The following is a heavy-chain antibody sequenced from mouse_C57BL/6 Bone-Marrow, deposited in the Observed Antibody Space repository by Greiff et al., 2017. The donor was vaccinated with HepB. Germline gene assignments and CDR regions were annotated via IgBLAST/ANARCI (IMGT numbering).Heavy chain of an antibody. CDR1: GYTFTSYG. CDR3: ATHYGSSYYYAMDY. D-gene: IGHD1-1*01. V-gene: IGHV1-81*01. Sequence: VKLQQSGAELARPGASVKLSCKASGYTFTSYGISWVKQRTGQGLEWIGEIYPRSGNTYYNEKFKGKATLTADKSSSTAYMELRSLTSEDSAVYFGATHYGSSYYYAMDYWGQGTSVTVSS. J-gene: IGHJ4*01. CDR2: IYPRSGNT.